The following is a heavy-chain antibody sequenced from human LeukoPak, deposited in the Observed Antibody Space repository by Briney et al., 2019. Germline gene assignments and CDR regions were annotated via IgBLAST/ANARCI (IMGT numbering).Heavy chain of an antibody. D-gene: IGHD6-6*01. CDR2: INEDASKK. CDR3: ATSTYSSSPS. Sequence: QPAGSLRLSSAASGFTFSNNWMIWDRQAPGKGLEWVANINEDASKKYYVDSVEGRFTISRDDAKNSLYLQMNSLRAEDTAMYYCATSTYSSSPSWGQGTLVTVSS. V-gene: IGHV3-7*01. J-gene: IGHJ5*02. CDR1: GFTFSNNW.